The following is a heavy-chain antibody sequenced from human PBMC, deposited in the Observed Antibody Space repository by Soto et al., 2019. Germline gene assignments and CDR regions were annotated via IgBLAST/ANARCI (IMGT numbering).Heavy chain of an antibody. J-gene: IGHJ6*01. CDR1: GYTFTSYD. CDR2: MNPNIGTT. CDR3: GRSKWLSLGVGA. V-gene: IGHV1-8*03. D-gene: IGHD1-26*01. Sequence: ASVKVSCKASGYTFTSYDINWVRQATGQGLEWMGWMNPNIGTTDYAQKFQGRVTITRNTSISTAYMELSSLRSEDTAVYYCGRSKWLSLGVGAWGQGTTVNVSS.